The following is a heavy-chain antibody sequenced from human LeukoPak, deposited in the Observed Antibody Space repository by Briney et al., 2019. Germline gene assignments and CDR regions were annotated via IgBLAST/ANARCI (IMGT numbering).Heavy chain of an antibody. CDR3: ARDRVGYSYGPFDY. Sequence: SVKVSCKASGGTLSSYAISWVRQAPGQGPEWMGGIIPIFGTANYAQKFQGRVTITADKSTSTAYMELSSLRSEDTAVYYCARDRVGYSYGPFDYWGQGTLVTVSS. D-gene: IGHD5-18*01. J-gene: IGHJ4*02. CDR1: GGTLSSYA. V-gene: IGHV1-69*06. CDR2: IIPIFGTA.